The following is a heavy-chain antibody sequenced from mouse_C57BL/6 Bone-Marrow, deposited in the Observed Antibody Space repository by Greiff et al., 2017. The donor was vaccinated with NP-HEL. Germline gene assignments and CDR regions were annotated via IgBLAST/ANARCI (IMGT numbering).Heavy chain of an antibody. D-gene: IGHD1-1*01. CDR3: GRRGYGSSYRYYFDY. V-gene: IGHV1-11*01. J-gene: IGHJ2*01. CDR1: GYTFTDHF. Sequence: VQLQQSGAELASPGASVTLSCKASGYTFTDHFMNWVKKRPGQGLEWIGRLYPASGETNYTQKFMGKATFSVDPSTSTGYMVLNSLTSEDPAVYYCGRRGYGSSYRYYFDYWGKGTTLTVSS. CDR2: LYPASGET.